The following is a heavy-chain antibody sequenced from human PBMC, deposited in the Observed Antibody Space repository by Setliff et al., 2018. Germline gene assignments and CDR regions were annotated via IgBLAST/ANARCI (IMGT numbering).Heavy chain of an antibody. CDR1: GFAFNNYP. CDR3: ARDGSGSYDYLDY. CDR2: ISDDGGRT. Sequence: GGSLRLSCAASGFAFNNYPMGWVRQAPGKGLEWVSGISDDGGRTYYADSVKGRFAISRDNSKNTLYLQMNSLRAEDTAVYYCARDGSGSYDYLDYWGQGTLDTVSS. V-gene: IGHV3-23*01. J-gene: IGHJ4*02. D-gene: IGHD6-13*01.